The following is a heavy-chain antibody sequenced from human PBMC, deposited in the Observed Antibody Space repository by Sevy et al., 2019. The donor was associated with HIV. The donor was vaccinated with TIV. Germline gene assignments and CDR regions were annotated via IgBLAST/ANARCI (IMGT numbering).Heavy chain of an antibody. V-gene: IGHV4-39*01. D-gene: IGHD6-13*01. CDR3: AGHDAPAAGPFDP. Sequence: SETLSLTCTVSGGSISTATYYWGWIRQPPGKGLEWVGSIYYSGSTYYNPSLKGRVTLSIDTSKNQFSLKVKPVTAADTAVYYLAGHDAPAAGPFDPGGQGTLVTVSS. CDR2: IYYSGST. CDR1: GGSISTATYY. J-gene: IGHJ5*02.